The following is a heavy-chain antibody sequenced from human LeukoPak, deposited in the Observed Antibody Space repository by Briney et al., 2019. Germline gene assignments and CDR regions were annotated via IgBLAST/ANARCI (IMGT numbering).Heavy chain of an antibody. CDR2: ISWNSGSI. CDR1: GFTFDDYA. CDR3: AKDGGPYGGIRGYFEY. D-gene: IGHD4-23*01. V-gene: IGHV3-9*03. Sequence: GRSLRLSCAASGFTFDDYAMHWVRQAPGKGLEWVSGISWNSGSIDYADSVKGRFTISRDNAKKFLFLQMNSLRVEDMALYYCAKDGGPYGGIRGYFEYWGQGTLVTASS. J-gene: IGHJ4*02.